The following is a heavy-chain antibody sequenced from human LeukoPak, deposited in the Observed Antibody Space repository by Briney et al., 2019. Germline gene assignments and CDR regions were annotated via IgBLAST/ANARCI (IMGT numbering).Heavy chain of an antibody. CDR2: INPSGGST. CDR3: APSGGVSLDY. J-gene: IGHJ4*02. Sequence: ASVKVSCKASGYTFTSYYMHWVRQAPGQGLEWTGIINPSGGSTSYAQKFQGRVTRTRDTSTSTVYMELSSLRSEDTAVYYCAPSGGVSLDYWSQGTLVTVSS. V-gene: IGHV1-46*03. CDR1: GYTFTSYY.